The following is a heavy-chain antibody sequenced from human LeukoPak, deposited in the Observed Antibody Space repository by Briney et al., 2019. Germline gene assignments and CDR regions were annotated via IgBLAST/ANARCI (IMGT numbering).Heavy chain of an antibody. J-gene: IGHJ4*02. D-gene: IGHD5-24*01. CDR1: GFTFSSYW. Sequence: PGGSLGLSCAASGFTFSSYWMNWARQAPGKGLEWVASINHNGNVNYYVDSVKGRFIISRDNAKNSLYLQMSNLRAGDTAVYYCARDRLGVEMSTINRFDYWGQGTLVAVSS. CDR3: ARDRLGVEMSTINRFDY. V-gene: IGHV3-7*03. CDR2: INHNGNVN.